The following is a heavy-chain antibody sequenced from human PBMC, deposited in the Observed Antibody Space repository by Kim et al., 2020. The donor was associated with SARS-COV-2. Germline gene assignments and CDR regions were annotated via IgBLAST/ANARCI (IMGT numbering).Heavy chain of an antibody. J-gene: IGHJ4*02. V-gene: IGHV4-59*08. D-gene: IGHD1-26*01. CDR3: ARRDRGGSSDY. Sequence: NYTPPHKTRVTISVDTSKNQFSLKLSSVTAADTAVYYCARRDRGGSSDYWGQGTLVTVSS.